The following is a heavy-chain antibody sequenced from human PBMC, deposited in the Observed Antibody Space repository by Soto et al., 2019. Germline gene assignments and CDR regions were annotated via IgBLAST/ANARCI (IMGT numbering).Heavy chain of an antibody. CDR1: GFIFSEST. Sequence: PGGSLRPSFSAPGFIFSESTIYWVRQVPGKGLEAISALSTSGRSTYYADPVKDRFTISRDNSKNTLSLQMGSLRPEDTAIYYCVKQAHGLDGVAFDYWGQGTQVTVSS. J-gene: IGHJ4*02. V-gene: IGHV3-64D*06. CDR3: VKQAHGLDGVAFDY. CDR2: LSTSGRST. D-gene: IGHD2-15*01.